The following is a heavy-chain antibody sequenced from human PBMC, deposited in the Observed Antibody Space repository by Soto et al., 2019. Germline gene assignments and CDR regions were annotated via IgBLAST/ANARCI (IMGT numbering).Heavy chain of an antibody. Sequence: QVQLQESGPGLVKPSETLSLTCTVSGGSISSYYWSWIRQPPGKGLEWIGYIYYSGSTNYNPSLKSRVTISVDTSKNQFSLKLSSVTAADTAVYYCARLRGIGSSGYYPGFDYWGQGTLVTVSS. J-gene: IGHJ4*02. CDR3: ARLRGIGSSGYYPGFDY. D-gene: IGHD3-22*01. CDR1: GGSISSYY. V-gene: IGHV4-59*01. CDR2: IYYSGST.